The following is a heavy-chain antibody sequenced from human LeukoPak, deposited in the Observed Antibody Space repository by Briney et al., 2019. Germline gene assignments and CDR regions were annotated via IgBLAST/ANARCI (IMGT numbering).Heavy chain of an antibody. D-gene: IGHD6-13*01. CDR3: ARAAAGTEGYFDY. Sequence: SETLSLTCTVSGYSISSGYYWGWIRQPPGKGLEWIGSIYHSGSTYYNPSLKSRVTTSVDTSKNQFSLKLSSVTAADTAVYYCARAAAGTEGYFDYWGQGTLVTVSS. CDR2: IYHSGST. J-gene: IGHJ4*02. CDR1: GYSISSGYY. V-gene: IGHV4-38-2*02.